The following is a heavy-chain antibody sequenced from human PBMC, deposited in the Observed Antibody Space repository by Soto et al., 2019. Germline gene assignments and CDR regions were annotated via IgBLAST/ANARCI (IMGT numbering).Heavy chain of an antibody. CDR3: ARYVAAAGPSPPCLKYNWLDP. D-gene: IGHD6-13*01. J-gene: IGHJ5*02. CDR1: GGSISGFY. CDR2: IYYSGST. Sequence: TLETLCLTCTVAGGSISGFYGSWIRQPPGKGLEWIGYIYYSGSTNYNPSLKSRVTISVDTSKNQFSLKLSSVTAADTAVYYCARYVAAAGPSPPCLKYNWLDPWGQGTLVTVSS. V-gene: IGHV4-59*01.